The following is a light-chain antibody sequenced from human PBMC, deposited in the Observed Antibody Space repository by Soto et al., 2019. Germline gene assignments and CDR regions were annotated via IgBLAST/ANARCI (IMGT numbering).Light chain of an antibody. CDR3: SSYAGSDFLV. V-gene: IGLV2-8*01. CDR1: SSDIGRFNY. CDR2: EVF. Sequence: QSVLTQPPSASGSPGQSVTISCTGTSSDIGRFNYVSWYQQHPGKALKLLLDEVFHRPSGIPDRFSGSKSGHTASLTVSGLRADDEATYYCSSYAGSDFLVFGGGTKVTVL. J-gene: IGLJ2*01.